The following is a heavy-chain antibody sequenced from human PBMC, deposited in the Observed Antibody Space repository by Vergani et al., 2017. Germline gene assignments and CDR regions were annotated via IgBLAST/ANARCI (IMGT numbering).Heavy chain of an antibody. J-gene: IGHJ6*03. CDR1: GYTLTELS. Sequence: QVPLVQSGAEVKQPGASVKVSCKVSGYTLTELSMHWVRQAPGKGLEWMGGFDPDDGETIYAQKFQGRVTMTEDTATDTAYMELSSLRSEDTAVYYCATANYGSGSYYRPFYYYYYMDVWGKGTTVTVSS. D-gene: IGHD3-10*01. V-gene: IGHV1-24*01. CDR2: FDPDDGET. CDR3: ATANYGSGSYYRPFYYYYYMDV.